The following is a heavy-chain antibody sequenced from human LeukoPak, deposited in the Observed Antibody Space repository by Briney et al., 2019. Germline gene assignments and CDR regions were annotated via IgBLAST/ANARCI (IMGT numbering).Heavy chain of an antibody. Sequence: SETLSLTCTASRYSISSGYYWGWIRQPPGKGLEWIGSIYHSGSTYYNPSLKSRVTISVDTSKNQFSLKLSSVTAADTAVYYCARDSGYSYGTGSAGSWFDPWGQGTLVTVSS. J-gene: IGHJ5*02. CDR3: ARDSGYSYGTGSAGSWFDP. CDR1: RYSISSGYY. V-gene: IGHV4-38-2*02. D-gene: IGHD5-18*01. CDR2: IYHSGST.